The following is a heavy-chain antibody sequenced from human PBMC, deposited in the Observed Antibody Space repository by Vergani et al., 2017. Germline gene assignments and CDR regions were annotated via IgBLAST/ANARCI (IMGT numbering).Heavy chain of an antibody. CDR3: ARDYYISSGYYSY. D-gene: IGHD3-22*01. CDR1: GFTFSSYA. V-gene: IGHV3-30-3*01. J-gene: IGHJ4*02. CDR2: ISYDGSNK. Sequence: QVQLVESGGGVVQPGRSLRLSCAASGFTFSSYAMHWVRQAPGKGLEWVAVISYDGSNKYYADSVKGRFTISRDNSKNTLYLQMNSLRAEDTAVYYCARDYYISSGYYSYWGQGTLVTVSS.